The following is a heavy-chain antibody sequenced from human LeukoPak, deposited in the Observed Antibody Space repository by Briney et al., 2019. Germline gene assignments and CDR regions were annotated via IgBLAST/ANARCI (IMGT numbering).Heavy chain of an antibody. CDR1: EYTFTNYD. CDR3: ARDTALSPNWFDP. J-gene: IGHJ5*02. Sequence: ASVKVSCKASEYTFTNYDVNWVRQATGQGLEWMGWMNPNSGNTGYAQKFQGRVTITRNTSIGTAYMELSRLRSDDTAVYYCARDTALSPNWFDPWGQGTLVTVSS. CDR2: MNPNSGNT. V-gene: IGHV1-8*03. D-gene: IGHD5-18*01.